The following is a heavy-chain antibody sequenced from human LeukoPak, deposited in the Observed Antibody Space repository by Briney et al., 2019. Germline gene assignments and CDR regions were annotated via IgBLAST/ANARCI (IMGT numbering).Heavy chain of an antibody. D-gene: IGHD1-26*01. CDR1: GYTFTSYG. J-gene: IGHJ4*02. CDR3: ARGWELPSPYFDY. V-gene: IGHV1-3*03. Sequence: GASVKVSCKASGYTFTSYGISWVRQAPGQRLEWMGWINAGNGNTKYSQEFQGRVTITRDTSASTAYMELSSLRSEDMAVYYCARGWELPSPYFDYWGQGTLVTVSS. CDR2: INAGNGNT.